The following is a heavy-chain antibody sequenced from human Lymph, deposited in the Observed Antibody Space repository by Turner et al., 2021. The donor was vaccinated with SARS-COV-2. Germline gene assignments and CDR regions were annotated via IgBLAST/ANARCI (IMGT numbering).Heavy chain of an antibody. V-gene: IGHV3-21*01. CDR2: SSISSSYI. D-gene: IGHD4-17*01. CDR1: GFTFSTYS. J-gene: IGHJ4*02. CDR3: ARDIPTTADYFDY. Sequence: EVQLVESGGGMVEPGGCLRLSCAASGFTFSTYSMNWVRQAPGKGLELISSSSISSSYIYYADSVQGRFTISRDDAKNSLYLQMNRLRAEDTAVYYCARDIPTTADYFDYWGQGTLVTVSS.